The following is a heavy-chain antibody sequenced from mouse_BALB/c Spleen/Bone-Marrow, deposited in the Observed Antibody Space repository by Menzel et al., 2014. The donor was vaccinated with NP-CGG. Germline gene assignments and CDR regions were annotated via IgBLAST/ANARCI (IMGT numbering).Heavy chain of an antibody. CDR3: TRVLRLLGY. J-gene: IGHJ2*01. CDR2: IRLKSNNYAT. V-gene: IGHV6-6*02. Sequence: EVKVVESGGGLVQPGGSMKLSCVASGFTFSNYWMHWVRQSPEKGLEWVAEIRLKSNNYATHYAESVKGRFTISRDDSKSSVYLQMTNLRAEDTGIYYCTRVLRLLGYWGQGTTLTVSS. CDR1: GFTFSNYW. D-gene: IGHD1-2*01.